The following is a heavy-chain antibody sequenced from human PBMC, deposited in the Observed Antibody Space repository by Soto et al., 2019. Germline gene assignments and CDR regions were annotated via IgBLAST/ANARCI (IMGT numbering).Heavy chain of an antibody. CDR2: IYYSGTT. Sequence: SETLSLTCTVSGGSVISGFYYWTWIRQSSGKGPEWIGYIYYSGTTSYNPSLKSRVTMSRDTSKNLFSPELNSVTAADTAVYYCARGRYGYGHFDFWGRGTLVTVSS. CDR1: GGSVISGFYY. J-gene: IGHJ4*02. V-gene: IGHV4-61*01. D-gene: IGHD5-18*01. CDR3: ARGRYGYGHFDF.